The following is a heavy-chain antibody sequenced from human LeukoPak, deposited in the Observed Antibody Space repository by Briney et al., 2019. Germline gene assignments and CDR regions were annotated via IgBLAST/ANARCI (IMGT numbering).Heavy chain of an antibody. CDR3: AREPYDSSGYRDAFDI. V-gene: IGHV3-48*01. CDR1: GFTFSTYR. D-gene: IGHD3-22*01. CDR2: ISGSSSTI. J-gene: IGHJ3*02. Sequence: GGSLRLSCAASGFTFSTYRMNWVRQAPGNGLEWVSYISGSSSTIHYADSVKGRFTISRDNSKNTLYLQMNSLRAEDTAVYYCAREPYDSSGYRDAFDIWGQGTMVTVSS.